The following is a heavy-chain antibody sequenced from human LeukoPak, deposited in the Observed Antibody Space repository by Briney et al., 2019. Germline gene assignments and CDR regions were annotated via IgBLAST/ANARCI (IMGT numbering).Heavy chain of an antibody. V-gene: IGHV3-30-3*01. J-gene: IGHJ4*02. D-gene: IGHD3-22*01. CDR2: ISYDGSNK. Sequence: GGSLRLSCAASGFTFSSYAMHWVRQAPGKGLEWVAVISYDGSNKYYADSVKGRFTISRDNSKNTLHLQMNSLRAEDTAVYYCAREENDSSGYHHDYWGQGTLVTVSS. CDR1: GFTFSSYA. CDR3: AREENDSSGYHHDY.